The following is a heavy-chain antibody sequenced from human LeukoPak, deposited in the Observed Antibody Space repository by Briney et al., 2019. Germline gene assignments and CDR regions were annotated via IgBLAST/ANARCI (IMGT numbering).Heavy chain of an antibody. V-gene: IGHV3-66*01. J-gene: IGHJ4*02. CDR2: IYSGGST. Sequence: GGSLRLSCAASGFTFSSYGMHWVRQAPGKGLEWVSVIYSGGSTYYADSVKGRFTISRDNSKNTLYLQMNSLRAEDAAVYYCARDSCSSTSCYVGTLGYWGQGTLVTVSS. D-gene: IGHD2-2*01. CDR3: ARDSCSSTSCYVGTLGY. CDR1: GFTFSSYG.